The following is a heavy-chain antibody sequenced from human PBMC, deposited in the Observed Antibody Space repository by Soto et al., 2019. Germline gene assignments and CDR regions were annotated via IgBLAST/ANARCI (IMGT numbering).Heavy chain of an antibody. CDR3: ARVSKLVAPKDGKRAYFFAMDV. J-gene: IGHJ6*02. D-gene: IGHD6-6*01. CDR1: GDSVSSSDFY. Sequence: QVLLRESGPGLVKPSETLALTCAVSGDSVSSSDFYWPWIRQPPGKPLEWIGYVYSTGTTSYSPSLKSRVDISVDTSENQFSLKLRSVTAADAAVYFCARVSKLVAPKDGKRAYFFAMDVWGHGTTVTVS. V-gene: IGHV4-61*08. CDR2: VYSTGTT.